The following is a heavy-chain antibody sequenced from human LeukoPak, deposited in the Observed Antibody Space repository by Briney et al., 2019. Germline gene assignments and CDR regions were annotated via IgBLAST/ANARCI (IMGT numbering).Heavy chain of an antibody. CDR2: IYYSGST. J-gene: IGHJ5*02. CDR1: GGSISSSSYY. CDR3: ARDKSGDSSGYYLNWFDP. V-gene: IGHV4-39*07. D-gene: IGHD3-22*01. Sequence: SETLSLTCTVSGGSISSSSYYWGWIRQPPGKGLEWIGSIYYSGSTYYNPSLKSRVTISVDTSKNQFSLKLSSVTAADTAVYYCARDKSGDSSGYYLNWFDPWGQGTLVTVSS.